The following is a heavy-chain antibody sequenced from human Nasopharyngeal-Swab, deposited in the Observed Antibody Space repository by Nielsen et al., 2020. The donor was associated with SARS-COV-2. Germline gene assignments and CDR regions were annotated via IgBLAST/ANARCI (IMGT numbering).Heavy chain of an antibody. CDR3: ARDWRDDYDVLTGYYNLGDH. D-gene: IGHD3-9*01. CDR1: GFTFSRYA. Sequence: GESLKISCAASGFTFSRYAMHWVCQAPGKGLEWVAVISDDGNNKYYADSVKGRFTISRDNSKNTLYLHMASLRAEDTAVYFCARDWRDDYDVLTGYYNLGDHWGQGTLVTVSS. CDR2: ISDDGNNK. J-gene: IGHJ4*02. V-gene: IGHV3-30-3*01.